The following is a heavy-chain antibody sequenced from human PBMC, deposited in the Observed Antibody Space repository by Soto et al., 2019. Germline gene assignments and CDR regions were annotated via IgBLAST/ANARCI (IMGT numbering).Heavy chain of an antibody. D-gene: IGHD2-21*02. J-gene: IGHJ4*02. CDR2: ISAYNGNA. Sequence: QVQLVQSGAEVKKPGASVKVSCKASGYTFTSYGISWVRQAPGQGLEWMGWISAYNGNADYAQKLQGRVTMTTDTSTSTAYMELRSLRSDDTAVYYCARTCGGDCYYPTFDFWGQGTLVTVSS. CDR1: GYTFTSYG. CDR3: ARTCGGDCYYPTFDF. V-gene: IGHV1-18*01.